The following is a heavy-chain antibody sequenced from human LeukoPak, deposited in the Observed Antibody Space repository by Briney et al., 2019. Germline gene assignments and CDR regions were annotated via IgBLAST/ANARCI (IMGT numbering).Heavy chain of an antibody. J-gene: IGHJ4*02. D-gene: IGHD6-19*01. CDR2: IYSGGST. Sequence: GGSLRLSCAASGFTVSSNYMSWVRQAPGKGLEWVSVIYSGGSTYYADSVKGRFTISRDNSKNTLYLQMNSLRAEDTAVYYCARGGSGWYEYHFDYWGQGTLVTVSS. CDR1: GFTVSSNY. V-gene: IGHV3-53*01. CDR3: ARGGSGWYEYHFDY.